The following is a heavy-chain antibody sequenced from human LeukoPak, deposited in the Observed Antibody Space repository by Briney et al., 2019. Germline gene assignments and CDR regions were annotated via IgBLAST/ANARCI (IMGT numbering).Heavy chain of an antibody. V-gene: IGHV3-53*01. CDR2: IYSGATT. J-gene: IGHJ4*02. D-gene: IGHD5-24*01. CDR3: ARSGVAAIHY. Sequence: GGSLRLSCAASGFTVSSNYMSWVRQAPGKGLEKVSVIYSGATTYYADSVKRRFTISRDNSKNTLYLQMNTLRAEDTAVYYCARSGVAAIHYWGQGTLVTVSS. CDR1: GFTVSSNY.